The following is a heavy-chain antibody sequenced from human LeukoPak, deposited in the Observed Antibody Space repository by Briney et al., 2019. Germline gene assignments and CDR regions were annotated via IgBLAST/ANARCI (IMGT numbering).Heavy chain of an antibody. D-gene: IGHD5-24*01. CDR2: ISYDGSNK. V-gene: IGHV3-30*14. CDR3: ARGIGTRWLQS. Sequence: PGGSLRLSCAASRFTFSSYTMHWVRQAPGKGLEWVAVISYDGSNKYYADSVKGRFTISRDNSKNTLYLQMNSLRAEDTAVYYCARGIGTRWLQSWGQGTLVTVSS. J-gene: IGHJ5*02. CDR1: RFTFSSYT.